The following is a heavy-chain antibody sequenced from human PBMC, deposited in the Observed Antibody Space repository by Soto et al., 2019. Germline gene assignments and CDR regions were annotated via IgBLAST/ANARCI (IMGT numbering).Heavy chain of an antibody. Sequence: SETLSLTCAVYGGSFSGYYWSWIRQPPGKGLEWIGEINHSGSINYNPSLKSRVTISVDTSKNQFSLKLSSVTAADTAVYYCARGAYYSLFIAARPDFDYWGQGTLVTVSS. CDR2: INHSGSI. CDR1: GGSFSGYY. CDR3: ARGAYYSLFIAARPDFDY. J-gene: IGHJ4*02. D-gene: IGHD6-6*01. V-gene: IGHV4-34*01.